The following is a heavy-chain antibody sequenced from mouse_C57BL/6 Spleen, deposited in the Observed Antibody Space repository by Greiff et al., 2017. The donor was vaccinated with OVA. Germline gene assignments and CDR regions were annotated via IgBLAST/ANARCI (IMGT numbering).Heavy chain of an antibody. Sequence: QVQLQQSGPELVKPGASVKISCKASGYAFSSSWMNWVKQRPGKGLEWIGRIYPGDGDTNYNGKFKGKATLTADKSSSTAYMQLSSLTSEDSAVYFCARSSYYGSSYDYAMDYWGQGTSVTVSS. D-gene: IGHD1-1*01. CDR1: GYAFSSSW. CDR3: ARSSYYGSSYDYAMDY. CDR2: IYPGDGDT. V-gene: IGHV1-82*01. J-gene: IGHJ4*01.